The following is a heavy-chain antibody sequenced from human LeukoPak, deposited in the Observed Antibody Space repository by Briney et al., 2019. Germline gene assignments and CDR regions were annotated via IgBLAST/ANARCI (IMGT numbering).Heavy chain of an antibody. CDR3: AKDDGWLHYYH. D-gene: IGHD3-10*01. V-gene: IGHV3-23*01. CDR2: ISPGGEIP. J-gene: IGHJ4*02. CDR1: GFTFRIYG. Sequence: GGSLRLSCAASGFTFRIYGMNWVRQAPGKGLEWVSGISPGGEIPYYADSVKGRFTISRDNSKDTVSLQVHSLRAEDTATYYCAKDDGWLHYYHWGQGTLVTVSS.